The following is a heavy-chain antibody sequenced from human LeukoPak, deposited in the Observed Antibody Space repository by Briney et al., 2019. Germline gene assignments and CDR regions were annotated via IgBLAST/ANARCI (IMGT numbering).Heavy chain of an antibody. Sequence: PGGSLRLSCSASGFTFSTYSMNWVRQAPGKGLEWVSYISRSSGTMYYADSVKGRFTISRDNAKKSLFLQMNSLRAEDTAVYYCARDDFGSFDYWGQGTLVTVSS. CDR3: ARDDFGSFDY. CDR1: GFTFSTYS. V-gene: IGHV3-48*01. J-gene: IGHJ4*02. CDR2: ISRSSGTM. D-gene: IGHD3-16*01.